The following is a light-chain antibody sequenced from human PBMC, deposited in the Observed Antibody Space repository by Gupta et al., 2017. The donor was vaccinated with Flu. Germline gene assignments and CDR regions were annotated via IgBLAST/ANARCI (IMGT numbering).Light chain of an antibody. CDR2: GAS. J-gene: IGKJ4*01. Sequence: GTLLLPPGDRATLSCGASQSVSSSQLAWYQQKTGQAPRLLIYGASSRATGIPDRFSGSGSGTDFTLTISRLEPEDFAVYYCQQDGSTPLTFGGGTKVEIK. CDR3: QQDGSTPLT. CDR1: QSVSSSQ. V-gene: IGKV3-20*01.